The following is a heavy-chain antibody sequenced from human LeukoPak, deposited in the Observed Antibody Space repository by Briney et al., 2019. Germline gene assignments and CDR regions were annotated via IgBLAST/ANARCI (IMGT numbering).Heavy chain of an antibody. J-gene: IGHJ4*02. CDR1: GFNFSSYT. V-gene: IGHV3-30*14. Sequence: PGGSLRLSCAASGFNFSSYTMHWVRQAPGKGLEWVAFISYDGANKYYADSVKGRFTMYRDNSENTLYLQMSSLRAKDTAVYYCASGYSSSWYSADFDYWGQGTLVTVFS. CDR2: ISYDGANK. CDR3: ASGYSSSWYSADFDY. D-gene: IGHD6-13*01.